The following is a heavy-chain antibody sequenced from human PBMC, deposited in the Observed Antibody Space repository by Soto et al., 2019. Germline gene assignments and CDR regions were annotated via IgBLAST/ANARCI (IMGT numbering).Heavy chain of an antibody. V-gene: IGHV4-34*01. Sequence: SETLSLTCAVYGGSFSGYYWSWIRQPPGKGLEWIGEINHSGSTNYNPSLKSRVTISVDTSKNQFSLKLSSVTAADTAVYYCARGREQQRSVDPEEFDPWGQGTLVTVSS. D-gene: IGHD6-13*01. CDR2: INHSGST. CDR3: ARGREQQRSVDPEEFDP. CDR1: GGSFSGYY. J-gene: IGHJ5*02.